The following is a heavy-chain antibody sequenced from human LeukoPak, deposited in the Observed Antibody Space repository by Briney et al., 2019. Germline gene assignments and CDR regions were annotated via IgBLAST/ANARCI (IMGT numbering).Heavy chain of an antibody. J-gene: IGHJ6*02. V-gene: IGHV1-24*01. D-gene: IGHD2-15*01. Sequence: ASVKVSCKVSGYTLTELSMHWVRQAPGKGLEWMGGFDPEDGETIYAQKFQGRVTMTEDTSTDTAYMELSSLRSEDTAVYYCATGSFRAAYYYYYCGMDVWGQGTTVTVSS. CDR2: FDPEDGET. CDR3: ATGSFRAAYYYYYCGMDV. CDR1: GYTLTELS.